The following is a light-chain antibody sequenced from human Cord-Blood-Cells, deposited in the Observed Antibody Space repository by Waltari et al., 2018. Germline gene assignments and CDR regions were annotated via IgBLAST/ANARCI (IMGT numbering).Light chain of an antibody. CDR2: WAS. CDR3: QQYYSTPLT. V-gene: IGKV4-1*01. Sequence: DIVMTQSPDSLAVSLGGRATTNCKSSQSVLYSSNNKKYLAWYQQKPGQPPKLLIYWASTRESGVPDRFSGSGSGTDFTLTISSLQAEDLAVYYCQQYYSTPLTFGGGTKVEIK. J-gene: IGKJ4*01. CDR1: QSVLYSSNNKKY.